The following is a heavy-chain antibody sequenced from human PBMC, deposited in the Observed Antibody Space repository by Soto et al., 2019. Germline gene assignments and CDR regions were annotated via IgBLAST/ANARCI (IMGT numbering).Heavy chain of an antibody. Sequence: QVQLVQSGAEVKNPGASVKVSCKASGCTFTTYDISWVRQAPGQGLEWMGRISTYNGNTNYPQSLQGRLTMTTDTSTTTAYMELRSLRSDDTAVYYCARDPYHVLMVNAPNLYGMDVWGQGTTVTVSS. CDR3: ARDPYHVLMVNAPNLYGMDV. D-gene: IGHD2-8*01. J-gene: IGHJ6*02. V-gene: IGHV1-18*01. CDR2: ISTYNGNT. CDR1: GCTFTTYD.